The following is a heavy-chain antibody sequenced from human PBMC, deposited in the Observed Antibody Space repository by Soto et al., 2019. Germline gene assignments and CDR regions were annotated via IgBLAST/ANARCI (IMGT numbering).Heavy chain of an antibody. V-gene: IGHV3-7*01. CDR1: GFTFTTYW. CDR2: IKPDGSDQ. Sequence: EVQLVESGGGLVQPGGSLRLSCAASGFTFTTYWMTWVRQAPGKGLEWVANIKPDGSDQYYVDSVRGRFTISRDNAKNSLYLQMNSLRAEDTAVYYCAREQLWLMLGAFEVWGQGTMVTVSS. D-gene: IGHD5-18*01. J-gene: IGHJ3*01. CDR3: AREQLWLMLGAFEV.